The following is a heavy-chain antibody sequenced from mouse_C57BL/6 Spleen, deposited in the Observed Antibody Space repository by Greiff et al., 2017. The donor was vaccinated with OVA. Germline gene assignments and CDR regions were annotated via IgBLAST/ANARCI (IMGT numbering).Heavy chain of an antibody. CDR1: GYTFTDYE. J-gene: IGHJ1*03. Sequence: VKLMESGAELVRPGASVTLSCKASGYTFTDYEMHWVKQTPVHGLEWIGAIDPETGGTAYNQKFKGKAILTADKSSSTAYMELRSLTSEDSAVYYCTRDYYGSSPWYFDVWGTGTTVTVSS. D-gene: IGHD1-1*01. CDR2: IDPETGGT. V-gene: IGHV1-15*01. CDR3: TRDYYGSSPWYFDV.